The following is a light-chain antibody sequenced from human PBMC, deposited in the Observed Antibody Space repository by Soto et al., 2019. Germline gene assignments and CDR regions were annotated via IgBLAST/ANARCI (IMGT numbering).Light chain of an antibody. CDR1: XXXXGAGYD. CDR3: QSYDSSLSPWV. V-gene: IGLV1-40*01. CDR2: GNS. J-gene: IGLJ3*02. Sequence: QSVLTQPPSVSGAPGQRVTISXTXXXXXXGAGYDVHWYQQLPGTAPKLLIYGNSNRPSGVPDRFSGSKSGPSASLAITGLQAEDEADYYCQSYDSSLSPWVFGGVTKLTVL.